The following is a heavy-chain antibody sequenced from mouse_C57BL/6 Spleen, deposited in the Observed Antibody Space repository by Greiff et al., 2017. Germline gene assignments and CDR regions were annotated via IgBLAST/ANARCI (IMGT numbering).Heavy chain of an antibody. V-gene: IGHV5-6*01. D-gene: IGHD1-1*01. Sequence: VQLVESGGDLVKPGGSLKLSCAASGFTFSSYGMSWVRQTPDKRLEWVATISSGGSYTYYPDSVKGRFTISRDNAKNTLYLQMSSLKSEDTAMYYCARHSELLDYWGQGTTLTVSS. CDR2: ISSGGSYT. CDR1: GFTFSSYG. J-gene: IGHJ2*01. CDR3: ARHSELLDY.